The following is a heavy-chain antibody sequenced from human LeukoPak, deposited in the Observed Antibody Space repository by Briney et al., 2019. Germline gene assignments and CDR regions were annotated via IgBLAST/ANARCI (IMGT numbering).Heavy chain of an antibody. CDR2: IYSGGST. D-gene: IGHD3-10*01. Sequence: GGSLRLSCAASGFTVSSNYMSWVRQAPGKGLEWVSVIYSGGSTYYADSVKGRFTISRDNSKNTLYLQMNSLRAEDTAVYYCARVMTYYYGSGSYYLRYYFDYWGQGTLVTVSS. CDR1: GFTVSSNY. V-gene: IGHV3-53*01. J-gene: IGHJ4*02. CDR3: ARVMTYYYGSGSYYLRYYFDY.